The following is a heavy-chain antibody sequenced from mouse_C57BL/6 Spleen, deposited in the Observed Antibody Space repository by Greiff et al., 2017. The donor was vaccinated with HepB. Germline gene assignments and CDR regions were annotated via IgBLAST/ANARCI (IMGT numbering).Heavy chain of an antibody. CDR2: IDPENGDT. Sequence: EVKLVESGAELVRPGASVKLSCTASGFNIKDDYMHWVKQRPEQGLEWIGWIDPENGDTEYASKFQGKATITADTSSNTAYLQLSSLTSEDTAVYYCTTSPYWGQGTLVTVSA. V-gene: IGHV14-4*01. CDR3: TTSPY. CDR1: GFNIKDDY. J-gene: IGHJ3*01.